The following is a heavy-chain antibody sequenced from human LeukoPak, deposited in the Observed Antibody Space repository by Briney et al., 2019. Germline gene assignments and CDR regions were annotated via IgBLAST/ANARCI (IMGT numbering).Heavy chain of an antibody. J-gene: IGHJ4*02. CDR1: GFTFSSYS. D-gene: IGHD5-12*01. CDR2: ISSSSSTI. Sequence: PGGSLRLSRAASGFTFSSYSMNWVRQAPGKGLEWVSYISSSSSTIYYADSVKGRFTISRDNAKNSLYLQMNSLRAEDTAVYYCTRDPRSSGYDFGYWGQGTLVTVSS. V-gene: IGHV3-48*04. CDR3: TRDPRSSGYDFGY.